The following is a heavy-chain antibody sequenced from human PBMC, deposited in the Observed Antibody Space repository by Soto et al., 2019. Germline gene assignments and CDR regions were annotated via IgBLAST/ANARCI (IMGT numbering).Heavy chain of an antibody. CDR3: ARGHLAVVPVASWHYYMAV. CDR2: INAGNGNT. D-gene: IGHD2-2*01. Sequence: QVQLVQSGAEVEKPGASVKVSCKASGYTFTNYAVHWVRQAPGQRLEWMGWINAGNGNTRYSKKFKGRVSITRDTSARKAYMELSSLTSEDTATYFCARGHLAVVPVASWHYYMAVWGKGTTVIVSS. CDR1: GYTFTNYA. V-gene: IGHV1-3*01. J-gene: IGHJ6*03.